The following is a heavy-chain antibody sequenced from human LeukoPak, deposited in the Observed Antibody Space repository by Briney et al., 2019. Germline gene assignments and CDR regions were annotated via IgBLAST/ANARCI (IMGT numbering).Heavy chain of an antibody. D-gene: IGHD5-18*01. Sequence: GGSLRLSCAASGCTFSDYDMNWVRQAPGKGLEWVSSISSSSIYVSYADSVKGRYTISRDNANNSLYLQMNSLRAEDTAVYYCARDAREALGYGYEAGWFDPWGQGTLVTVSS. CDR3: ARDAREALGYGYEAGWFDP. J-gene: IGHJ5*02. CDR2: ISSSSIYV. V-gene: IGHV3-21*01. CDR1: GCTFSDYD.